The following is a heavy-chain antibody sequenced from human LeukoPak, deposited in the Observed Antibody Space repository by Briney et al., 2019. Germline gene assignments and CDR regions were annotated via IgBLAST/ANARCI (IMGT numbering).Heavy chain of an antibody. V-gene: IGHV4-39*01. Sequence: SETLSQTRTVSGFSISSSSYYWGWIRQPPGKGLEWIGSIYYSGSTYYNPSLKSRVTISVDTSKNQFALKLSSVTAADAAVYYCARTLGYCSGGSCLYYYYYYTDVWGKGTTVTVSS. CDR3: ARTLGYCSGGSCLYYYYYYTDV. CDR2: IYYSGST. D-gene: IGHD2-15*01. CDR1: GFSISSSSYY. J-gene: IGHJ6*03.